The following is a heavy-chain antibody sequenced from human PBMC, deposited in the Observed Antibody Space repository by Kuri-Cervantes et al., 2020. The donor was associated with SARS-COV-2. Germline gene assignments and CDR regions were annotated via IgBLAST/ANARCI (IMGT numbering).Heavy chain of an antibody. CDR2: ISSDSSYI. CDR1: GFTFSTYS. V-gene: IGHV3-21*04. Sequence: GGSLRLSCAASGFTFSTYSMNWVRQAPGKGLEWVSSISSDSSYIHYADSVRGRFTISRDNAKNSLFLHMNSLRAEDTAVYYCAKDRYCSGGSCLISGFDYWGQGTLVTVSS. CDR3: AKDRYCSGGSCLISGFDY. D-gene: IGHD2-15*01. J-gene: IGHJ4*02.